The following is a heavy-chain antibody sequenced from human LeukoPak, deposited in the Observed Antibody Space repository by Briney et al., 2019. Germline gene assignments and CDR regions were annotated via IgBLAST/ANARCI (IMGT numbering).Heavy chain of an antibody. CDR1: GFTFSNYW. D-gene: IGHD3-22*01. Sequence: GGSLRLSCAASGFTFSNYWMHWVRQAPGEGLVWVSLINSDGTSTVCADSVKGRFTISRDNAKNTLYLQMNSLRAEDTAVYYCARDDSSARANYWGQGTLVTVSS. CDR3: ARDDSSARANY. CDR2: INSDGTST. J-gene: IGHJ4*02. V-gene: IGHV3-74*01.